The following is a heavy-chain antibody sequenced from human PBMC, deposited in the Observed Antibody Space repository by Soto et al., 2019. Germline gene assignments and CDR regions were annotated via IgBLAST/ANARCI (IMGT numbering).Heavy chain of an antibody. CDR1: GGSISSYY. J-gene: IGHJ4*02. D-gene: IGHD4-17*01. CDR2: IYYSGST. Sequence: SETLSLTCTVSGGSISSYYWSWIRQPPGKGLEWIGYIYYSGSTIYNPSLKSRVTISVDTSKNQFSLKLSSVTAADTAVYYCARSGYCDYDAYIDFSGQGTLVLVSS. V-gene: IGHV4-59*08. CDR3: ARSGYCDYDAYIDF.